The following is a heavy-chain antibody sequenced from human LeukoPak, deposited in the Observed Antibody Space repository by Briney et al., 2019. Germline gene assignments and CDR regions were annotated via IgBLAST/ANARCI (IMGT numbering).Heavy chain of an antibody. V-gene: IGHV4-34*01. Sequence: SETLSLTCAVYGGSFSGYYWSWIRQPPGKGLEWIGEINHSGSTNYNPSLKSRVTISVDTSKNQFSLKLSSVTAADTAVYYRAYHITIFGVVKWGQGTLVTVSS. CDR3: AYHITIFGVVK. J-gene: IGHJ4*02. D-gene: IGHD3-3*01. CDR2: INHSGST. CDR1: GGSFSGYY.